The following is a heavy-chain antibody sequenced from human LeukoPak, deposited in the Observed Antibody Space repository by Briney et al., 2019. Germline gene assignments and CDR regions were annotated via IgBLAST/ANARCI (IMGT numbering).Heavy chain of an antibody. CDR1: GGSISSYY. D-gene: IGHD4-17*01. CDR2: IYTSGST. CDR3: ARDSDYGDYVDYFDY. J-gene: IGHJ4*02. Sequence: SETLSLTCTVSGGSISSYYWSWIRQPAGKGLEWIGRIYTSGSTNYNPSPKSRVTMSVDTSKNQFSLKLSSVTAADTAVYYCARDSDYGDYVDYFDYWGQGTLVTVSS. V-gene: IGHV4-4*07.